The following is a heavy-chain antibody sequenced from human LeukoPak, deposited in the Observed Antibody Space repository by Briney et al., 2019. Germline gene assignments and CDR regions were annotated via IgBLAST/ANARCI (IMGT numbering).Heavy chain of an antibody. Sequence: ASVKVSCKASGYTFTSYYMHWERHAPGQGLDSKAWINPNSGGTNYAQEIQGRVSMTRDTVLSKTYMELSRLRSEDTAVYYCARVQSPSYYDILSGIYDAFDIWGQGTMVTVSS. CDR3: ARVQSPSYYDILSGIYDAFDI. CDR1: GYTFTSYY. D-gene: IGHD3-9*01. CDR2: INPNSGGT. V-gene: IGHV1-2*02. J-gene: IGHJ3*02.